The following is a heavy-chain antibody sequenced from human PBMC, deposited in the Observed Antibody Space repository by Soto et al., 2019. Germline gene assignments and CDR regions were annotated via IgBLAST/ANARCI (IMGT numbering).Heavy chain of an antibody. D-gene: IGHD7-27*01. J-gene: IGHJ5*02. Sequence: QITLRESGPSLVKPTETLTLTCTFSGFSLTTTGVGVGWVRQPPGKALEWLAVVFWDGGERYSPSLKSRVTITQDTSKDQVVFTMANIDPAETATYFFPQVFGRWSWGLYFHSWGQGTLVTVSS. V-gene: IGHV2-5*02. CDR2: VFWDGGE. CDR1: GFSLTTTGVG. CDR3: PQVFGRWSWGLYFHS.